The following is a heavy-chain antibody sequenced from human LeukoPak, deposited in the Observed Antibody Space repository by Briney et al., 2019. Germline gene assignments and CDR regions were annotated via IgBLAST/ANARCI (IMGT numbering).Heavy chain of an antibody. CDR3: ARVGSSGWYFDY. D-gene: IGHD6-19*01. CDR1: GGSTSSYY. V-gene: IGHV4-59*01. CDR2: IYYSGST. Sequence: SETLSLTCTVSGGSTSSYYWSRIRQPPGKGLEWIGYIYYSGSTNYNPSLKSRVTISVDTSKNQFSLKLSSVTAADTAVYYCARVGSSGWYFDYWGQGTLVTVSS. J-gene: IGHJ4*02.